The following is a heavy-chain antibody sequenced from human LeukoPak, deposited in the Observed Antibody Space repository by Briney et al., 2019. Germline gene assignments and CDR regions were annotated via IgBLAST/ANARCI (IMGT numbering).Heavy chain of an antibody. J-gene: IGHJ4*02. D-gene: IGHD3-22*01. CDR2: ISGSGGST. CDR1: GFTFSSYA. V-gene: IGHV3-23*01. CDR3: AKDRSKYYYDSSGYYEGY. Sequence: GGSLRLSCAASGFTFSSYAMSWVRQAPGKGLEWASAISGSGGSTYYADSVKGRFTISRDNSKNTLYLQMNSLRAEDTAVYYCAKDRSKYYYDSSGYYEGYWGQGTLVTVSS.